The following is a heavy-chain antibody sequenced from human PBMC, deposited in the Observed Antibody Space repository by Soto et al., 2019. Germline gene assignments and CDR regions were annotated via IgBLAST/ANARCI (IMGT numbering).Heavy chain of an antibody. CDR3: ARDRDVGAANFDY. Sequence: GGSLRLSCAASGFTFSDYYMSWIRQAPGKGLERVSYFISSSSYTNYADSAKGRFTISRDYAKNSLYLQMNSLRAEDTAVYYCARDRDVGAANFDYWGQGTLVTVSS. V-gene: IGHV3-11*06. D-gene: IGHD1-26*01. CDR2: FISSSSYT. J-gene: IGHJ4*02. CDR1: GFTFSDYY.